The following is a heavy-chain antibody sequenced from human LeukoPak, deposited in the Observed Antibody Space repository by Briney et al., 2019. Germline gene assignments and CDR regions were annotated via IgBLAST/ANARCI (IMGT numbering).Heavy chain of an antibody. J-gene: IGHJ4*02. CDR3: VKDFGRVRGTPDS. D-gene: IGHD3-16*01. CDR1: GFVFGIYT. V-gene: IGHV3-64D*06. CDR2: IRGSGNGGSI. Sequence: GGSLRLSCSASGFVFGIYTMYWARQAPGKGPEYVSTIRGSGNGGSIYYADSVKGRFTISRDDSKSILYLQINGLRSEDTAVYYCVKDFGRVRGTPDSWGQGTLVTVSS.